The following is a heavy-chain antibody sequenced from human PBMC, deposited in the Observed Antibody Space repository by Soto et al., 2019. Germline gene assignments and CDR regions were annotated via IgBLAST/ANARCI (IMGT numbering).Heavy chain of an antibody. CDR1: GYTFTSYG. CDR2: ISAYNGNT. D-gene: IGHD2-15*01. Sequence: ASVNVSCKASGYTFTSYGISWVRQAPGQGLEWMGWISAYNGNTNYAQKLQGRVTMTTDTSTSTAYMELRSLRSDDTAVYYCARDDGYCSGGSCYNAFDIWGQGTMVTVSS. CDR3: ARDDGYCSGGSCYNAFDI. V-gene: IGHV1-18*01. J-gene: IGHJ3*02.